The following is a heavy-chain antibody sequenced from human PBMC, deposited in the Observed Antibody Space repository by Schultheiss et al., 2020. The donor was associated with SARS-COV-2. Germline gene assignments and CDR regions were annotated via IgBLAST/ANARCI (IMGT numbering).Heavy chain of an antibody. CDR2: ISYDGSNK. CDR3: AALGGGWYTIGY. Sequence: GESLKISCAASGFTFSSYAMHWVRQAPGKGLEWVAVISYDGSNKYYADSVKGRFTISRDNSKNTLYLQMNSLRAEDTAVYYCAALGGGWYTIGYWGQGTLVTVSS. J-gene: IGHJ4*02. CDR1: GFTFSSYA. D-gene: IGHD6-19*01. V-gene: IGHV3-30*04.